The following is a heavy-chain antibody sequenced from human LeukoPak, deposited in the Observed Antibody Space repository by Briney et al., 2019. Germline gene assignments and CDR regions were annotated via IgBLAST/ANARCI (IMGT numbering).Heavy chain of an antibody. V-gene: IGHV4-4*07. CDR3: ARTTITISSGGFDY. CDR1: GGSVSIYY. CDR2: IYTSGST. J-gene: IGHJ4*02. Sequence: PSETLSLTCTVAGGSVSIYYGSWIRQPAGEGLEWIGRIYTSGSTNYNPSLRSRVTMSADTSKNQFFLKLSSVTAADTAVYYCARTTITISSGGFDYWGQGTLVTVSS. D-gene: IGHD3-9*01.